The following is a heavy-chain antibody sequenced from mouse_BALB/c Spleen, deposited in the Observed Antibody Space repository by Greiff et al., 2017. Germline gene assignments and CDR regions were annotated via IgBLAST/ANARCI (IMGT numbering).Heavy chain of an antibody. J-gene: IGHJ4*01. D-gene: IGHD2-13*01. CDR3: ARYGDYVYYAMDY. Sequence: QVQLQQSGPGLVAPSQSLSITCTVSGFSLTSYGVHWVRQPPGKGLEWLGVIWAGGSTNYNSALMSRLSISKDNSKSQVFLKMNSLQTDDTAMYYCARYGDYVYYAMDYWGQGTSVTVSS. CDR1: GFSLTSYG. V-gene: IGHV2-9*02. CDR2: IWAGGST.